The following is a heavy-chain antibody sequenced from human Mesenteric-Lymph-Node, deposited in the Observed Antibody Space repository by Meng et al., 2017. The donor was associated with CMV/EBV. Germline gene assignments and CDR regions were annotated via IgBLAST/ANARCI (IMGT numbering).Heavy chain of an antibody. J-gene: IGHJ4*02. D-gene: IGHD2-15*01. V-gene: IGHV1-2*02. CDR3: ARQFCSGGDCYSFFDY. CDR2: INPKNGDS. CDR1: GYTFTDYY. Sequence: ASVKVSCKASGYTFTDYYIHWVRQAPGQGLEWMGWINPKNGDSHNVQKFQGRIIMTRDTSLSTVSMEVSRLRSDDTAVYYCARQFCSGGDCYSFFDYWGQGTQVTV.